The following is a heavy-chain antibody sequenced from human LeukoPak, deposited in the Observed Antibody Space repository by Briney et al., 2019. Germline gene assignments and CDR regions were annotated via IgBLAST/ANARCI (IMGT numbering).Heavy chain of an antibody. Sequence: ASVKVSCKASGYTFTGYYMHWVRQAPGQGLEWMGWINPNSGGTNYAQKFQGRVTMTRDTSISTAYMELSRLRSDDTAVYYCASIYLGYCSGGSCPFIDYWGQEPWSPSPQ. CDR1: GYTFTGYY. D-gene: IGHD2-15*01. CDR3: ASIYLGYCSGGSCPFIDY. V-gene: IGHV1-2*02. J-gene: IGHJ4*01. CDR2: INPNSGGT.